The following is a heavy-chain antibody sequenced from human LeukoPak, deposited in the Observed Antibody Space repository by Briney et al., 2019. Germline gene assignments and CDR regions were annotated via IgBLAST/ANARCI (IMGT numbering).Heavy chain of an antibody. D-gene: IGHD2-2*01. V-gene: IGHV3-30-3*01. CDR1: GFTFSSYA. CDR3: AKASGQAGYCSSTSCHHTFDY. J-gene: IGHJ4*02. Sequence: GGSLRLSCAASGFTFSSYAMHWVRQAPGKGLEWVAVISYDGSNKYYADSVKGRFTISRDNSKNTLYLQMNSLRAEDTTVYYCAKASGQAGYCSSTSCHHTFDYWGQGTLVTVSS. CDR2: ISYDGSNK.